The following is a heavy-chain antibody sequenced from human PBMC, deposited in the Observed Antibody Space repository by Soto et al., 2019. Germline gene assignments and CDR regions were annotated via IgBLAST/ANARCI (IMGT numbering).Heavy chain of an antibody. Sequence: SETLSLTCAVSGGSISSSNWWSWVRPPPGKGLEWIGEIYHSGSTNYIPSLKSRVSISVDKSKNQFSLKLSSVTAADTAVYYCARSPGYFDWSAGFKYYYYGMDVWGQGTTVTVSS. CDR2: IYHSGST. J-gene: IGHJ6*02. D-gene: IGHD3-9*01. V-gene: IGHV4-4*02. CDR1: GGSISSSNW. CDR3: ARSPGYFDWSAGFKYYYYGMDV.